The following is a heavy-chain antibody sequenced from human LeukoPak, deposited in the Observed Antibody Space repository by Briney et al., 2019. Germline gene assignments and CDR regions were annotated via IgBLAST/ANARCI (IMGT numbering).Heavy chain of an antibody. Sequence: GGSLRLSCTASGFTFGDYAMSWFRQAPGKGLEWVGFIRSKAYGGTTEYAASVKGRFTISRDDSKSIAYLQMNSLKTEDTAVYYCTRDLPARPYYYYGMDAWGQGTTVTVSS. CDR3: TRDLPARPYYYYGMDA. V-gene: IGHV3-49*03. CDR2: IRSKAYGGTT. D-gene: IGHD6-6*01. CDR1: GFTFGDYA. J-gene: IGHJ6*02.